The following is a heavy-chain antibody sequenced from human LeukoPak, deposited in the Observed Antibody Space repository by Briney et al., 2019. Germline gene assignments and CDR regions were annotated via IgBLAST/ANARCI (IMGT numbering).Heavy chain of an antibody. D-gene: IGHD6-13*01. J-gene: IGHJ5*02. CDR1: GGTFSSYA. CDR2: IIPIFGTA. Sequence: GSSVKVSCKASGGTFSSYAISWVRQAPGQGLEWVGGIIPIFGTANYAQKFQGRVTITADESTSTAYMELSSLRSEDTAVYYCARSRIAAAHNWFDPWGQGTLVTVSS. CDR3: ARSRIAAAHNWFDP. V-gene: IGHV1-69*01.